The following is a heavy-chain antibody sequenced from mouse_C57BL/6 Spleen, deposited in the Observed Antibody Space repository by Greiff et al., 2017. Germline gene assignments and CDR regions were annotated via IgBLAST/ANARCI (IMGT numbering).Heavy chain of an antibody. CDR1: GYTFTSYW. CDR2: IYPGSGST. D-gene: IGHD1-1*01. V-gene: IGHV1-55*01. CDR3: AREDYYGSSCFDY. J-gene: IGHJ2*01. Sequence: VQLQQPGAELVKPGASVKMTCKASGYTFTSYWITWVKQRPGQGLEWIGDIYPGSGSTNYNEKFKSKATLTVDTSSSTAYMQLSSLTSEDSAVYYCAREDYYGSSCFDYWGQGTTLTVSS.